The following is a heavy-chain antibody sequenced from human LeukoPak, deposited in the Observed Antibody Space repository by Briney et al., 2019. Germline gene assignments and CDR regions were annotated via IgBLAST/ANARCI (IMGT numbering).Heavy chain of an antibody. V-gene: IGHV3-66*01. CDR2: IYTGGGT. D-gene: IGHD6-13*01. CDR3: ARASGIAAAGAPDY. Sequence: SGGSLRLSCADSGFTVSSNYMTWVRQAPGKGLEWVSVIYTGGGTYYADSVKGRFTISRDYSKNTLYLQMNSLRAEDTAVYYCARASGIAAAGAPDYWGQGTLVTVSS. J-gene: IGHJ4*02. CDR1: GFTVSSNY.